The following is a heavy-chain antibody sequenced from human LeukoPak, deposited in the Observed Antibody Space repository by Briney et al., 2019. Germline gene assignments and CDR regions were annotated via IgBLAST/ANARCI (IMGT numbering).Heavy chain of an antibody. D-gene: IGHD6-19*01. Sequence: SSVKVSCKASVGTFSNYSIRWLRQPPAQGLEWMGGIIPIFGTANYAQKFQGRVTITADESTSAAYMRLSSLRSDDTAVYYCAREGQYSSGWYRADRFDYWGQGTLVTVSS. J-gene: IGHJ4*02. CDR1: VGTFSNYS. CDR2: IIPIFGTA. V-gene: IGHV1-69*13. CDR3: AREGQYSSGWYRADRFDY.